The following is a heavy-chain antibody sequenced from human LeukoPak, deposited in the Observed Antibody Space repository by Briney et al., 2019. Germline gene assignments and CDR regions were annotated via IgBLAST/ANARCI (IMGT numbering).Heavy chain of an antibody. CDR2: IYYSGST. J-gene: IGHJ4*02. V-gene: IGHV4-59*01. D-gene: IGHD3-10*01. Sequence: SETLSLTCTVSGGSISSCYWSWIRQPPGKGLEWIGYIYYSGSTNYNPSLKSRVTISVDTSKNQFSLKLSSVTAADTAVYYCARGGGSGSYFYHFDYWGQGTLVTVSS. CDR3: ARGGGSGSYFYHFDY. CDR1: GGSISSCY.